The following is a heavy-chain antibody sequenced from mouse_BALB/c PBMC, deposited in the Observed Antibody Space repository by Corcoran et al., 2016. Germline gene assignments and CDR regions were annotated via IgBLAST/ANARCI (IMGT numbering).Heavy chain of an antibody. V-gene: IGHV9-1*02. J-gene: IGHJ3*01. CDR3: ASWGGNYFPFAY. D-gene: IGHD2-1*01. CDR1: GYTFTHYG. CDR2: INTYTGEP. Sequence: QIQLVQSGPELKKPGETVKISCKASGYTFTHYGMNWVKQAPGKGLKWMGWINTYTGEPTYADDFKGRFAFSLETSASTAYLQINNLKNEDMATYFCASWGGNYFPFAYWGQGTLVTVSA.